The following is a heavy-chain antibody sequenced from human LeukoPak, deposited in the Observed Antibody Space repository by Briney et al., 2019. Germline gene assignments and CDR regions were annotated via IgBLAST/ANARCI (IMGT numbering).Heavy chain of an antibody. Sequence: GRSLRLSCAASGFTFSSYGMHWVRQAPGKGLEWVAVISYDGSNKYYADSVKGRFTISRDNSKNTLYLQMNSLRAEDTAVYYCARDLGYSYGHPFDYWGQGTLVTVSS. CDR3: ARDLGYSYGHPFDY. CDR1: GFTFSSYG. CDR2: ISYDGSNK. V-gene: IGHV3-30*03. D-gene: IGHD5-18*01. J-gene: IGHJ4*02.